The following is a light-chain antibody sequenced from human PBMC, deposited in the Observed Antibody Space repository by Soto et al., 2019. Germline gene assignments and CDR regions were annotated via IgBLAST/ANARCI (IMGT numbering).Light chain of an antibody. CDR1: QSISSY. V-gene: IGKV1-39*01. Sequence: DILMTQSPSSLSASVGDRVTITCRASQSISSYLNWYQQKPGKAPKLLIYAASSLQSGVPSRFSGSGSGTDFTLTISSLQPEDYATYYCQQSNSFPPWTFGQGTKVDIK. CDR2: AAS. CDR3: QQSNSFPPWT. J-gene: IGKJ1*01.